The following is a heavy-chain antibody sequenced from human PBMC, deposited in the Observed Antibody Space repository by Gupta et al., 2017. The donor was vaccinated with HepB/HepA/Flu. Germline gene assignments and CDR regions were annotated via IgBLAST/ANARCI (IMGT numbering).Heavy chain of an antibody. CDR1: ASPFRCDH. V-gene: IGHV3-13*01. CDR3: ARGGDNHFGMEV. D-gene: IGHD1-14*01. J-gene: IGHJ6*02. CDR2: IDNSANT. Sequence: VQLVASGRGLLQPGGSLRLPCVAPASPFRCDHMHWVRQSTGKGRVGVSGIDNSANTSYGGSVKGRFRITRENDNDALYLQMDNLGAGDTAVYYCARGGDNHFGMEVWGQGTTVIGSS.